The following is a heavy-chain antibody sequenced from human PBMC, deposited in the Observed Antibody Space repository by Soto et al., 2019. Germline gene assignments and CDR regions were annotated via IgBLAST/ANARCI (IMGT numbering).Heavy chain of an antibody. Sequence: QVQLVQSGAEVKKPGASVKVSCKASGYTFTSYYMHWVRQAPGQGLEWMGIINPSGGSTSYAQKFQCRVTMTRDTSTSTVYMELSSLRSEDTAVYYCAREDYDILTGGRRYWFDPWGQGTLVTVSS. J-gene: IGHJ5*02. D-gene: IGHD3-9*01. CDR1: GYTFTSYY. CDR2: INPSGGST. CDR3: AREDYDILTGGRRYWFDP. V-gene: IGHV1-46*01.